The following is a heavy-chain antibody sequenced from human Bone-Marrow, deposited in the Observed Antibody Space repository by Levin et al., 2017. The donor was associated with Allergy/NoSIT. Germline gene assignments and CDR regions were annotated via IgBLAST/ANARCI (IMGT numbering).Heavy chain of an antibody. CDR3: ARYDRNEIWFDP. J-gene: IGHJ5*02. CDR2: IFYDGAI. Sequence: GSLRLSCSVSGGSIISRSYYWGWVRQPPGKGLEWIGNIFYDGAISYSPSLRSRVTISVDTSKSQFSLKLRSVAAADTAVYFCARYDRNEIWFDPWGQGTLVTVSS. V-gene: IGHV4-39*01. D-gene: IGHD3-16*01. CDR1: GGSIISRSYY.